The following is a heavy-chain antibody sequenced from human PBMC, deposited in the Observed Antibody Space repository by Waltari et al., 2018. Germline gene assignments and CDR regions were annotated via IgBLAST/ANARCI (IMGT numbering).Heavy chain of an antibody. V-gene: IGHV3-11*01. CDR2: ISSSGTTI. J-gene: IGHJ4*02. CDR1: GFTFSDYY. D-gene: IGHD5-18*01. Sequence: QVQLVESGGGLVKPGGSLTLSCAASGFTFSDYYMSWIRQVPGKCLEWVSNISSSGTTIYYADSVKCRFTISRDNAKSSLYLQINSLRAEDTAVYYCARVRYSYFDYWGRGTLVTVSP. CDR3: ARVRYSYFDY.